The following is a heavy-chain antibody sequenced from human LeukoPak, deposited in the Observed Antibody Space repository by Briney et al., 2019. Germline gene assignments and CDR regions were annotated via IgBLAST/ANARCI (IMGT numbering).Heavy chain of an antibody. Sequence: ASVTVSCKASGYTFTNYGTNWVRQAPGQGLEWMGWISGFNGNTNYAERVQGRVTMTTDTSTSTAYMELRSLRSDDTAVYYCARAGIVLIPADNWFDPWGQGTLVTVSS. CDR3: ARAGIVLIPADNWFDP. D-gene: IGHD2-2*01. V-gene: IGHV1-18*01. CDR2: ISGFNGNT. CDR1: GYTFTNYG. J-gene: IGHJ5*02.